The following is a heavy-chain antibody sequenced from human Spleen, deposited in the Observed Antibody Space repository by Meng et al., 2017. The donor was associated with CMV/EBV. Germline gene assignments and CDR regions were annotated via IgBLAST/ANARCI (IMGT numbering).Heavy chain of an antibody. CDR1: GFSFSSCE. CDR2: ISSSSSYI. V-gene: IGHV3-21*01. CDR3: ARDQFSYGMDV. D-gene: IGHD5-24*01. Sequence: GGSLKISCAASGFSFSSCEMNWFRQAPGKGLEWVSSISSSSSYIYYADSVKGRFTISRDNAKNSLYLQMNSLRAEDTAVYYCARDQFSYGMDVWGQGTTVTVSS. J-gene: IGHJ6*02.